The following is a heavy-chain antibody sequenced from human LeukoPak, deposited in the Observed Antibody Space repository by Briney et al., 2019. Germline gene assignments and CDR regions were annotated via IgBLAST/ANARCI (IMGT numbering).Heavy chain of an antibody. Sequence: KTSETLSLTCAVYGGSFSGYYWSWIRQPPGKGLGWIGEINHSGSTNYNPSLKSRVTISVDTSKNQFSLKLSSVTAADTAVFYCARGCITIFGVVISNWFDPWGQGTLVTVSS. CDR1: GGSFSGYY. J-gene: IGHJ5*02. V-gene: IGHV4-34*01. CDR3: ARGCITIFGVVISNWFDP. D-gene: IGHD3-3*01. CDR2: INHSGST.